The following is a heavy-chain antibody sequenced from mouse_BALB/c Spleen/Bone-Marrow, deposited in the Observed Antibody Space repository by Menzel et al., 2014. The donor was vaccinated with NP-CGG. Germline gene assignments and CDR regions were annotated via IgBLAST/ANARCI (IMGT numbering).Heavy chain of an antibody. Sequence: LMASGPGLVKPSQTVSLTCTVTGISITTGNYRWSWIRQFPGNKLEWIGYIYYSGTITYNPSLTSRTTITRDTSKNQFFLEMNSLTAEDTATYYCARYGNYFDYWGQGTTLTVSS. CDR1: GISITTGNYR. CDR3: ARYGNYFDY. V-gene: IGHV3-5*02. D-gene: IGHD2-1*01. CDR2: IYYSGTI. J-gene: IGHJ2*01.